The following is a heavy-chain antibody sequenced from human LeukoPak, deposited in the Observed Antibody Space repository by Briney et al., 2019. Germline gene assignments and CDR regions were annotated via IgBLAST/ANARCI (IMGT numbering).Heavy chain of an antibody. D-gene: IGHD3-10*01. Sequence: GASVKVSCKASGYSFTDYYIHWVRQAPGQGLEWMGWIKPNTGATNCAQTFQGRVTMTRDTSISTAYMELSSLRSDDTAVYYCARAKPKNMVRGLIMRRESRYYFDYWGQGTLVTVSS. CDR2: IKPNTGAT. CDR1: GYSFTDYY. V-gene: IGHV1-2*02. J-gene: IGHJ4*02. CDR3: ARAKPKNMVRGLIMRRESRYYFDY.